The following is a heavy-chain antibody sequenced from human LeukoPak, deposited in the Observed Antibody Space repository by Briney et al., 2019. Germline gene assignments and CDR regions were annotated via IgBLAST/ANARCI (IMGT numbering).Heavy chain of an antibody. CDR3: ARDRTYYDFWSGSEYYYYGMDV. CDR2: ICYGGSNK. D-gene: IGHD3-3*01. J-gene: IGHJ6*02. V-gene: IGHV3-33*01. Sequence: GGSLRLSCAASGFTFSSYCMHWVRQAPGKGLEWVGVICYGGSNKYYADSVKRRITISRENSKNTLYLQMNSLRAEDTAVYYCARDRTYYDFWSGSEYYYYGMDVWGQGTTVTVSS. CDR1: GFTFSSYC.